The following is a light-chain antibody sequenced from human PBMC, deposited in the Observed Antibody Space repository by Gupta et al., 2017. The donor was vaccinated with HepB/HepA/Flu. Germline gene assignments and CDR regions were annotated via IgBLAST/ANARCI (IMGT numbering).Light chain of an antibody. CDR3: SAYEGSWNREV. CDR2: DVS. CDR1: SSHVGGYNY. J-gene: IGLJ1*01. Sequence: QSALTQPRSVSGSPGQSVTISCTGTSSHVGGYNYVSWYQQHPGTAPKLMIYDVSKRPSGVPDRFSGSKAGNTASLTINGLQAEDEADYYCSAYEGSWNREVFGTGTKVTVL. V-gene: IGLV2-11*01.